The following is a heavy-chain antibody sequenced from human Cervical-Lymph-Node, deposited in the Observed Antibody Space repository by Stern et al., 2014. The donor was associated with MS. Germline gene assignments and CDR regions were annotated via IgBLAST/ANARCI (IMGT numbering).Heavy chain of an antibody. CDR2: ISAYNGNT. J-gene: IGHJ3*02. CDR3: ARGLLGSENAFDI. CDR1: GFTFTSYG. D-gene: IGHD2-15*01. Sequence: QMQLVQSGADVKQPGASVKVSCKASGFTFTSYGMHWVRQAPGQGLEWMSWISAYNGNTNYAQELQSGGTMTTDTSTSTAYMELRSLRSDDTAVYYCARGLLGSENAFDIWGQGTMVTVSS. V-gene: IGHV1-18*01.